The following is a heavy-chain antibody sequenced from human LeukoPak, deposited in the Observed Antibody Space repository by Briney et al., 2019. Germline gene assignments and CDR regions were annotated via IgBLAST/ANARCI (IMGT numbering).Heavy chain of an antibody. CDR3: ARGPPRGKYYYMDV. Sequence: PGRSLRLSCAASGFTFSSYGMHWVRQAPGKGLEGVAVIWYDGSNKYYADSVKGRFTLSRDNAKNSLYLQMNSLTAGDTAVYYCARGPPRGKYYYMDVWGKGTTVTVSS. D-gene: IGHD1-1*01. V-gene: IGHV3-33*01. CDR2: IWYDGSNK. J-gene: IGHJ6*03. CDR1: GFTFSSYG.